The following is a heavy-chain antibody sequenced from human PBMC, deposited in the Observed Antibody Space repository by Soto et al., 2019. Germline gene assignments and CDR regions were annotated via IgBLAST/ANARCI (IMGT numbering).Heavy chain of an antibody. CDR2: IIPIFNTT. Sequence: QVQLVQSGAEVKTPGSSLNVSCTVSGTRFSNYVISWVRQAPGQGLEWLGRIIPIFNTTQYPQKLQGRVTITADKSTNTASLELSSLRFDDTAVYYCAREGRGKKAGYNGLVSLGYWGQGTPVTVSS. CDR3: AREGRGKKAGYNGLVSLGY. CDR1: GTRFSNYV. V-gene: IGHV1-69*06. D-gene: IGHD2-2*02. J-gene: IGHJ4*02.